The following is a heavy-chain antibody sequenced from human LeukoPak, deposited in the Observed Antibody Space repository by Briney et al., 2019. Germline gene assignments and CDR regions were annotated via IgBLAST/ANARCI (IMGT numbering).Heavy chain of an antibody. V-gene: IGHV1-2*02. Sequence: GASVQVSCKASGSPFTRYYIHWVRQAPGQVLERMGCIPPNSGGTNYAQKFQGRVTMNRDTSISTAYMELSRLRSDDTAVYYCARDIGYCSGGSCYWGQGTLVTVSS. D-gene: IGHD2-15*01. CDR1: GSPFTRYY. CDR2: IPPNSGGT. CDR3: ARDIGYCSGGSCY. J-gene: IGHJ4*02.